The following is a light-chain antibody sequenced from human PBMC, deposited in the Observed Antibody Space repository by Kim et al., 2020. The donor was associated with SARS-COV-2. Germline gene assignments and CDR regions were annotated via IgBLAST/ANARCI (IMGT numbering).Light chain of an antibody. CDR3: QQRSSWPLT. V-gene: IGKV3-11*01. CDR1: QIVRAL. Sequence: LVPGERATLSCRASQIVRALVAWFQQRPGQAPRLLIHGASNRASGTPARFSGSGSGTDFTLTISSLEPEDFAVYYCQQRSSWPLTFGPGTKVDIK. J-gene: IGKJ3*01. CDR2: GAS.